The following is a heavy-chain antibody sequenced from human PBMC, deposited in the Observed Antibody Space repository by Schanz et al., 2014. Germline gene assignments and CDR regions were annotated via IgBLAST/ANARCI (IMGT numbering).Heavy chain of an antibody. CDR2: ISSSSSTR. Sequence: EVQLLESGGGLVQPGGSLRLSCAASGFTFSSYAMSWVRQAPGKGLEWVSYISSSSSTRYYADSVKGRFTISRDNAKNSLFLQMNSLRARDAAVYYCARGLIAAAGGAFDYWGQGTLVAVSA. V-gene: IGHV3-48*01. CDR3: ARGLIAAAGGAFDY. CDR1: GFTFSSYA. D-gene: IGHD6-13*01. J-gene: IGHJ4*02.